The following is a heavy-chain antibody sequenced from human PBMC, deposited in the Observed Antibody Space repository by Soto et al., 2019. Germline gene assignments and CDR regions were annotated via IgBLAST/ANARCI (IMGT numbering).Heavy chain of an antibody. Sequence: ESLKISCKGSGYSFTSYWISWVRQMPGKGLEWMGRIDPSDSYTNYSPSFQGHVTISADKSISTAYLQWSSLKASDTAMYYCASSYDILTGYYNGWFDPWGQGTLVTVSS. CDR3: ASSYDILTGYYNGWFDP. CDR1: GYSFTSYW. J-gene: IGHJ5*02. V-gene: IGHV5-10-1*01. CDR2: IDPSDSYT. D-gene: IGHD3-9*01.